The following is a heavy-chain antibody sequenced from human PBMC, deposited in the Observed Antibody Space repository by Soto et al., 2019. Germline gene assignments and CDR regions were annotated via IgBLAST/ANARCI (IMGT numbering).Heavy chain of an antibody. CDR2: ISSSSSYI. D-gene: IGHD3-3*01. Sequence: EVQLVESGGGLVKPGGSLRLSCAASGFTFSSYSMNWVRQAPGKGLEWVSSISSSSSYIYYADSVKGRFTISRDNAKNSRYLQMNSLRAEDTAVYYCARDWDFWSVENWFDPWGQGTLVTVSS. V-gene: IGHV3-21*01. CDR3: ARDWDFWSVENWFDP. J-gene: IGHJ5*02. CDR1: GFTFSSYS.